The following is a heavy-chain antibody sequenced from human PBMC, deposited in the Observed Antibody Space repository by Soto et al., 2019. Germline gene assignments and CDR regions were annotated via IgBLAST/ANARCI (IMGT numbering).Heavy chain of an antibody. CDR1: GGSISSSSYY. J-gene: IGHJ3*02. V-gene: IGHV4-39*01. Sequence: SETLSLTCTVSGGSISSSSYYWGWIRQPPGKGLEWIGSIYYSGSTYYNPSLKSRVTISVDTSKNHFSLKLSAVTAADTAVYYCARLDWPGELDAFDIWGQGTMVTVSS. CDR3: ARLDWPGELDAFDI. CDR2: IYYSGST. D-gene: IGHD1-26*01.